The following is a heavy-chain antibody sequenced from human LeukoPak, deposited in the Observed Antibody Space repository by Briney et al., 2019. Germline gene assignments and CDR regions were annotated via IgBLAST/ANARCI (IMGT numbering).Heavy chain of an antibody. CDR3: ARVRPNSGYDPGALDY. Sequence: GGPLRLSCAGFGFTFKSYAMHWVRQARGKGPEYVSAIDSNGGSTYYADSVKGRFTISRDDYKNTLYLQMGSLRAEDMAVYYCARVRPNSGYDPGALDYWGQGTLVTVSS. CDR2: IDSNGGST. CDR1: GFTFKSYA. J-gene: IGHJ4*02. V-gene: IGHV3-64*02. D-gene: IGHD5-12*01.